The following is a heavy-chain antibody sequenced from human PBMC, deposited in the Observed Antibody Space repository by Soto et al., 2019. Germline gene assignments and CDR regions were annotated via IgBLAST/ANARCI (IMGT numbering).Heavy chain of an antibody. D-gene: IGHD3-3*01. J-gene: IGHJ6*03. CDR3: ARYNYDFWSGYSPYYYYYMDV. V-gene: IGHV1-8*01. CDR2: MNPNSGNT. Sequence: GASVKVSCKASGYTFTSYDINWVRQATGQGLEWMGWMNPNSGNTGYAQKFQGRVTMTRNTSISTAYMELSSLRSEDTAVYYCARYNYDFWSGYSPYYYYYMDVWGKGTTVTVSS. CDR1: GYTFTSYD.